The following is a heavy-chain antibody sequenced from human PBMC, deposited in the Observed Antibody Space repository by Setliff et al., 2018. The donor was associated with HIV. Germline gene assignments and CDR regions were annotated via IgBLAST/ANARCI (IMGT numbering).Heavy chain of an antibody. J-gene: IGHJ4*02. CDR1: GGSISSRSNY. D-gene: IGHD3-22*01. Sequence: LSLTCTVSGGSISSRSNYWGWIRQPPGKGLEWIGTIYYTGTTYYNPSLQSRVTLSVDTSKNQFSLKLSSVTAADTAFYYCAKPYYDISGYYFYYFDYWGQGTLVTVSS. CDR3: AKPYYDISGYYFYYFDY. V-gene: IGHV4-39*01. CDR2: IYYTGTT.